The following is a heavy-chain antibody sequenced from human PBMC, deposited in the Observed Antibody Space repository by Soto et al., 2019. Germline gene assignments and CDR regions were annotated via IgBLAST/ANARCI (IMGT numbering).Heavy chain of an antibody. V-gene: IGHV1-2*02. J-gene: IGHJ4*02. Sequence: ASVKVSCKASGYTFTDYYMHWVRQAPGQGLEWMGWINPNSGGTNYAQKFQGRVTMTRDTSTSTAYMELSRLRSDDTAVYYCARVNVVLVVATREYYFDYWGQGTLVTVSS. D-gene: IGHD2-15*01. CDR2: INPNSGGT. CDR3: ARVNVVLVVATREYYFDY. CDR1: GYTFTDYY.